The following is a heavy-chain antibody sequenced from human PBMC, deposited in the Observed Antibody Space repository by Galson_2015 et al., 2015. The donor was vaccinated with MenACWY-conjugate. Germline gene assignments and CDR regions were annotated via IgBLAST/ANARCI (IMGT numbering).Heavy chain of an antibody. CDR1: GGSIYSSDYW. J-gene: IGHJ5*02. Sequence: SETLSLTCSVSGGSIYSSDYWWAWLRQPPGKGLEWIASTYFSGTTYYNPSLKSRVAMSIDTSKNQFSLNRSSVTAADTAVYYCARPPRGITMVVAAPWGQGTLVAVSS. CDR2: TYFSGTT. CDR3: ARPPRGITMVVAAP. D-gene: IGHD3-10*01. V-gene: IGHV4-39*01.